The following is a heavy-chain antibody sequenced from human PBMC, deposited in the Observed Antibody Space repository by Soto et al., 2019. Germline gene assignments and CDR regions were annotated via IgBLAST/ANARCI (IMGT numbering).Heavy chain of an antibody. Sequence: ASVKVSCKASGYTFKSYAMSWMRQAPGQGLEWLGWINTGQDYTKYSQKFQDRVTITRDTSASTVYMELRSLRSEDSAVYYCARADGYNFDSLFAPWGQGTLVTV. V-gene: IGHV1-3*04. J-gene: IGHJ5*02. CDR3: ARADGYNFDSLFAP. CDR2: INTGQDYT. CDR1: GYTFKSYA. D-gene: IGHD3-9*01.